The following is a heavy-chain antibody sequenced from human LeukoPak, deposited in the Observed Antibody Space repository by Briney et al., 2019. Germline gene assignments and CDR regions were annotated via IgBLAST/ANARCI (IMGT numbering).Heavy chain of an antibody. CDR1: GGSITGYY. CDR3: ARDSNTWRGFDC. V-gene: IGHV4-4*07. CDR2: IYTSGST. Sequence: SETLSLTCSVSGGSITGYYWSWIRQPAGKGLEWIGRIYTSGSTNYNPSLKSRVTMSVDTSKNQFSLNLSSVTAADTAVYYCARDSNTWRGFDCWGQGTLVTVSS. J-gene: IGHJ4*02. D-gene: IGHD1-1*01.